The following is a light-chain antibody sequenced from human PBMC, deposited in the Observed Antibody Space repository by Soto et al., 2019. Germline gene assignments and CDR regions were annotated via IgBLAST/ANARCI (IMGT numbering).Light chain of an antibody. CDR2: GTS. Sequence: EIVLTQSPGTLSVSPGERATLSCRASQTISSNYLAWYQQKPGQAPSLLIYGTSSRATGIPDRFSGSGSGTDFTLAISRLEPEDSAIYYCQQYGSWTFGQGTKVELK. J-gene: IGKJ1*01. CDR3: QQYGSWT. V-gene: IGKV3-20*01. CDR1: QTISSNY.